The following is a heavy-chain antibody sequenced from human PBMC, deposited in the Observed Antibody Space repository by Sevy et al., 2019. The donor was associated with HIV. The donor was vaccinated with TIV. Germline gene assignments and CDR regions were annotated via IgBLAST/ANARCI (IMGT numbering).Heavy chain of an antibody. V-gene: IGHV4-31*03. J-gene: IGHJ4*02. D-gene: IGHD4-17*01. Sequence: SETLSLTCTVSGGSISSGGYYWSWIRQHPGKGLEWIGYIYYSGSTYYNPSLKSRVTISVDTSKNQFSLKLSSVTAADTAVYYCARAGGGPSYGDSLDYWGQGTLVTVSS. CDR3: ARAGGGPSYGDSLDY. CDR2: IYYSGST. CDR1: GGSISSGGYY.